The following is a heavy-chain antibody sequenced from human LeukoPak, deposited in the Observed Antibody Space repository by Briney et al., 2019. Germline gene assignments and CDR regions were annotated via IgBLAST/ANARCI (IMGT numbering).Heavy chain of an antibody. V-gene: IGHV1-69*13. CDR1: GGTFSSYA. J-gene: IGHJ3*02. CDR2: IIPIFGTA. CDR3: AAYDRVTYDAFDI. Sequence: GASVNVSCKASGGTFSSYAISWVRQAPGQGLEWMGGIIPIFGTANYAQKFQGRVTITADESTSTAYMELSSLRSEDTAVYYCAAYDRVTYDAFDIWGQGTMVTVSS. D-gene: IGHD3-22*01.